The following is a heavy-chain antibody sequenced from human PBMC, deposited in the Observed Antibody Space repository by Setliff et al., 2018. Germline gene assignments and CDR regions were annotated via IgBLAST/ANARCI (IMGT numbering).Heavy chain of an antibody. CDR3: ARVRRVVIAYYYYMDV. V-gene: IGHV4-4*02. Sequence: SETLSLTCAVSGGSISSSNWWSWVRQPPGKGLEWIGEIYHSGSTNYNPSLKSRVTISVDTSKNQFSLKLSSVTAADTAVYYCARVRRVVIAYYYYMDVWGKGTTVTVSS. J-gene: IGHJ6*03. D-gene: IGHD2-21*01. CDR2: IYHSGST. CDR1: GGSISSSNW.